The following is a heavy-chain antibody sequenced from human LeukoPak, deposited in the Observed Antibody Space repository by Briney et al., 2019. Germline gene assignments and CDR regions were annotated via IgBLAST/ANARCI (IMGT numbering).Heavy chain of an antibody. CDR3: ARGQITGTFGYFYYYMDV. CDR1: GYTFTTYA. CDR2: ISGYTGNT. J-gene: IGHJ6*03. D-gene: IGHD1-7*01. Sequence: ASVKVSCKASGYTFTTYAISWERQAPGQGLEWMGWISGYTGNTNYAQHLQGRVTMTTDTSTNTAYMELRSLRSDDTAVYYCARGQITGTFGYFYYYMDVWGKGTTVTVSS. V-gene: IGHV1-18*01.